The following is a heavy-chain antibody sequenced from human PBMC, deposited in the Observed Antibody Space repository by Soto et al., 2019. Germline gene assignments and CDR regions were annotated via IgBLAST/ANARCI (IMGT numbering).Heavy chain of an antibody. CDR3: AREPYGDSQYFDY. V-gene: IGHV3-30*04. Sequence: QVQLVESGGGMAQAGTSLRLSCTGSGFTFNSVSQHWVRQDPDKGLEWVAVVSFDGKVTYYADSVKGRFTVSRDISKNTIYLQANSLRPEDTAVYYCAREPYGDSQYFDYWGQGTPVTVSS. J-gene: IGHJ4*02. CDR2: VSFDGKVT. D-gene: IGHD2-21*02. CDR1: GFTFNSVS.